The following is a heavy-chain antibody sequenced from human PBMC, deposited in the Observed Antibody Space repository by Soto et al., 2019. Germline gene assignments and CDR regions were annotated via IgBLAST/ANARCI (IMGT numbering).Heavy chain of an antibody. Sequence: PGGSLRLSCAASGFTFSSYAMSWVRQAPGKGLEWVSAISGSGGSTYYADSVKGRFTISRDNSKNTLYLQMNSLRAEDTAVYYCARLGVIITVGYFDYWGQGTLVTVSS. J-gene: IGHJ4*02. V-gene: IGHV3-23*01. CDR3: ARLGVIITVGYFDY. CDR1: GFTFSSYA. CDR2: ISGSGGST. D-gene: IGHD3-10*01.